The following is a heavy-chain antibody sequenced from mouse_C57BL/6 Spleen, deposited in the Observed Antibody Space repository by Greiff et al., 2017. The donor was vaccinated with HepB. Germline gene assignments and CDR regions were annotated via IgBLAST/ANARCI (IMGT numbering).Heavy chain of an antibody. Sequence: VQLKESGGGLVQPGGSLSLSCAASGFTFTDYYMSWVRQPPGKALEWWGFIRNKANGYTTEYSASVKGRFTISRDNSQSILYLQMNALRAEDSATYSCARFTVVAGDYFDYWGQGTTLTVSS. CDR3: ARFTVVAGDYFDY. CDR1: GFTFTDYY. J-gene: IGHJ2*01. V-gene: IGHV7-3*01. CDR2: IRNKANGYTT. D-gene: IGHD1-1*01.